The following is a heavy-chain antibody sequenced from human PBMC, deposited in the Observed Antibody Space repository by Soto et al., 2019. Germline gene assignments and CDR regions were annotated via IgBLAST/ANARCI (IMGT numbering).Heavy chain of an antibody. V-gene: IGHV1-69*02. CDR3: ATSYGSGYRAFDS. D-gene: IGHD3-10*01. Sequence: QVQLVQSGAEVKKPGSSVKVSCKASGDTFSFYTINWVRQAPGLGLEWVGRINPILSMSNYAQKFQGRVTMTAHKSTTTAYMELRSLRSEDTAMYFCATSYGSGYRAFDSWGQGALVTVSS. CDR1: GDTFSFYT. CDR2: INPILSMS. J-gene: IGHJ4*02.